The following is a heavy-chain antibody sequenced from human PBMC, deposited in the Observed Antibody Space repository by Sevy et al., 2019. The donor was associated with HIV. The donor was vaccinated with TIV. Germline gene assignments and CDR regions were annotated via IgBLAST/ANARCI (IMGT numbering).Heavy chain of an antibody. V-gene: IGHV3-7*01. CDR2: IKQDGSEK. J-gene: IGHJ6*02. D-gene: IGHD6-13*01. CDR1: GFTFSSYW. CDR3: ARDQKIAAADFYYYYGMDV. Sequence: GGYLRLSCAASGFTFSSYWMSWVRQAPGKGLEWVANIKQDGSEKYYVDSVKGRFTISRDNAKNSLYLQMNSLRAEDTAVYYCARDQKIAAADFYYYYGMDVWGQGTTVTVSS.